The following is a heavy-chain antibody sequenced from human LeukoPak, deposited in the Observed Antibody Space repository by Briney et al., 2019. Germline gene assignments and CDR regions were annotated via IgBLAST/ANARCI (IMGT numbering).Heavy chain of an antibody. Sequence: ASVKVSCKASGYSFSTYYIHWVRQAPGQGLEWMGIINPTGGSTTYAQKFQGRVTMTRDTSTSTVYMELSSLRSEDTAVYYCAKGGQEFDSWGQGTLVPVSA. CDR1: GYSFSTYY. V-gene: IGHV1-46*01. CDR3: AKGGQEFDS. J-gene: IGHJ5*01. CDR2: INPTGGST.